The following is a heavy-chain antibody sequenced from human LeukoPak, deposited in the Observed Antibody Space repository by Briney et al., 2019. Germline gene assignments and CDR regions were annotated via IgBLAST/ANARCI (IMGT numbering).Heavy chain of an antibody. CDR2: IYYSGST. V-gene: IGHV4-31*03. J-gene: IGHJ1*01. CDR3: ARIGYSYAHFQH. Sequence: PSQTLSLTCTVSGGSISSGGYYWSWIRQHPGKGLEWIGYIYYSGSTYYNPSLKSRVTISVDTSKNQFSLKLSSVTAADTAVYYCARIGYSYAHFQHWGQGTLVTVSS. D-gene: IGHD5-18*01. CDR1: GGSISSGGYY.